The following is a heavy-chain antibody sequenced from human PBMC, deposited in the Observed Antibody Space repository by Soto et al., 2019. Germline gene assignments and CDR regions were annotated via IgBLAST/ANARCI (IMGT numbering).Heavy chain of an antibody. CDR2: INHSGGT. CDR3: AFSTMPRTRDLVY. Sequence: RIRQPPGKGLEWIGEINHSGGTIYNPSLKSRVTISGDTSSNQFSLKLTSVTASDTAVYYCAFSTMPRTRDLVYWAQGTLVTVSS. J-gene: IGHJ4*02. V-gene: IGHV4-34*01. D-gene: IGHD2-2*01.